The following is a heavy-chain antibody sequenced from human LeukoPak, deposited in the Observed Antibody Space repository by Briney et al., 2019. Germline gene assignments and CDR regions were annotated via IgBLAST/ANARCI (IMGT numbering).Heavy chain of an antibody. D-gene: IGHD6-13*01. V-gene: IGHV4-59*01. J-gene: IGHJ4*02. Sequence: SETLSLTCTVSGGSISSYYWSWIRQPPGKGLEWIGYIYYSGSTNYNPSLKSRVTISVDTSKNQFSLKLSSVTAADTAVYYCARVGSSRGSFDYWGQGTLVTVSS. CDR2: IYYSGST. CDR3: ARVGSSRGSFDY. CDR1: GGSISSYY.